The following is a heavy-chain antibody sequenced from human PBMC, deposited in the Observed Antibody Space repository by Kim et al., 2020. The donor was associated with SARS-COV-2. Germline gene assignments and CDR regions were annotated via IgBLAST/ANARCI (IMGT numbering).Heavy chain of an antibody. V-gene: IGHV4-39*01. J-gene: IGHJ5*02. Sequence: SETLSLTCTVSGGSISSSYYYWGWIRQPPGKGLEWIGTIYYSGSTYYNPSLKSRVTISVDTSKNQFSLKVSSVTAADTAVYYCATTGGSPGWFDPWGQGTLVTVSS. D-gene: IGHD2-8*02. CDR3: ATTGGSPGWFDP. CDR2: IYYSGST. CDR1: GGSISSSYYY.